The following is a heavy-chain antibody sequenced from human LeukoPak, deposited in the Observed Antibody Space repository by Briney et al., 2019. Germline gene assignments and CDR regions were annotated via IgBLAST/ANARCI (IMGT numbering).Heavy chain of an antibody. CDR3: ARREGSGSHLYYFDS. CDR1: GYSFTSYW. D-gene: IGHD3-3*01. CDR2: IYPSDSDS. V-gene: IGHV5-51*01. Sequence: GESLKISCKGSGYSFTSYWIGWVRQMPGKGLEWMGSIYPSDSDSRYSPSFRGHVIISADNSITTAYLQWSSLEASDTAIYYCARREGSGSHLYYFDSWGQGTLVTVSS. J-gene: IGHJ4*02.